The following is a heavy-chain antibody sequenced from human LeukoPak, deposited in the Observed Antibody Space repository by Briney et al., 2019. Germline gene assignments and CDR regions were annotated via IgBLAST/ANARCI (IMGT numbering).Heavy chain of an antibody. CDR2: IYPGDSDT. J-gene: IGHJ3*01. V-gene: IGHV5-51*01. D-gene: IGHD4-17*01. CDR3: TRRDGDYADDAFDF. CDR1: GYSFTSYW. Sequence: GESLKISCKGSGYSFTSYWIAWVRQMPGKGLEWMGVIYPGDSDTRYSPSFQGQVTILVDKSISTAYLQWSSLKASDTAIYYCTRRDGDYADDAFDFWGQGTMVTVSS.